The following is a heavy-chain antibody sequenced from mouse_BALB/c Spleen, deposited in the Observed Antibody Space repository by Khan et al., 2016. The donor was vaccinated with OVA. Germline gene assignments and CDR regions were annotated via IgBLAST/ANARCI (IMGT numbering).Heavy chain of an antibody. J-gene: IGHJ4*01. D-gene: IGHD2-14*01. V-gene: IGHV2-2*02. Sequence: QVQLQQSGPGLVQPSQSLSITCTVSGFSLTSYGVHWVRQSPGKGLEWLGVIWSGGSTDYNAAFISRLSISKDNSKSQVFCKMNSLQANETAIYYCARIFIGTTDYAMDYWCQGTSVTVSS. CDR2: IWSGGST. CDR3: ARIFIGTTDYAMDY. CDR1: GFSLTSYG.